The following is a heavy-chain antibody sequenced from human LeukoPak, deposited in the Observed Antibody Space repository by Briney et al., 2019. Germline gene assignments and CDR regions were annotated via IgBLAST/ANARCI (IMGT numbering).Heavy chain of an antibody. V-gene: IGHV3-23*01. Sequence: GGSLRLSCAASGFTFSSSAMSWVRQAPGKGLEWVSAISNNGGYTYYADSVKGRFTISRDNSKNTLYLQMNSLRAEDTAVYYCARGQLWYDAFDIWGQGTMVTASS. CDR1: GFTFSSSA. CDR3: ARGQLWYDAFDI. CDR2: ISNNGGYT. D-gene: IGHD5-18*01. J-gene: IGHJ3*02.